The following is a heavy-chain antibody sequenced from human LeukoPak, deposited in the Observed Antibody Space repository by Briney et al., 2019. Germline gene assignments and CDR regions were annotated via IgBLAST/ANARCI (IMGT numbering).Heavy chain of an antibody. CDR2: ISYSGST. V-gene: IGHV4-59*01. CDR1: GDSISNYY. CDR3: ARHAYYYYGMDV. Sequence: SETLSLTCSVSGDSISNYYWNWIRQPPGKGLEWVGYISYSGSTNYNPSLKRRVTISMDTSKKQFSLILNSVTAADTAVYYCARHAYYYYGMDVWGQGTTVTVSS. J-gene: IGHJ6*02.